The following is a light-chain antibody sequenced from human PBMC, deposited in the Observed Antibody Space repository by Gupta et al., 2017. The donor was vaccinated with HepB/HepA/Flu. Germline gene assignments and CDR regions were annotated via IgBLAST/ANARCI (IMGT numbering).Light chain of an antibody. CDR2: DAS. V-gene: IGKV3-11*01. CDR3: QQRSNWPLT. Sequence: EIVLTQSPATLSLSPGERATLSCRASQSVSSYLAWYQQKPGQAPRLLIYDASNRATGIPARFSGSGSGTEFTLTISSLEPEDFAVYYCQQRSNWPLTFGQRTXVEIK. CDR1: QSVSSY. J-gene: IGKJ1*01.